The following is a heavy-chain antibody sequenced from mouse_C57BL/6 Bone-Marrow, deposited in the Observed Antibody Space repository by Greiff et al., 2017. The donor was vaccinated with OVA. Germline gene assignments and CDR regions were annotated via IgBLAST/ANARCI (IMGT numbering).Heavy chain of an antibody. CDR3: ARYGYYLDY. J-gene: IGHJ2*01. D-gene: IGHD2-2*01. Sequence: VQGVESGPELVKPGASVKISCKASGYAFSSSWMNWVKQRPGKGLEWIGRIYPGDGDTNYNGKFKGKATLTADKSSSTAYMQLSSLTSEDSAVYFCARYGYYLDYWGQGTTLTVSS. V-gene: IGHV1-82*01. CDR2: IYPGDGDT. CDR1: GYAFSSSW.